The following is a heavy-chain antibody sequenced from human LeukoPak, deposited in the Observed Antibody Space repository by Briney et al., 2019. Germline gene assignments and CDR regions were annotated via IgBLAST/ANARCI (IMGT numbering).Heavy chain of an antibody. D-gene: IGHD2-15*01. CDR3: AKIGDYCSGGSCRYYFGY. Sequence: PGGSLRLSCAASGFTFSSYAMSWVRQAPGKGLEWVSAISGSGGSTYYADSVKGRFTISRDNSKNTLYLQMNSLRAEDTAVYYCAKIGDYCSGGSCRYYFGYWGQGTLVTVSS. CDR2: ISGSGGST. CDR1: GFTFSSYA. J-gene: IGHJ4*02. V-gene: IGHV3-23*01.